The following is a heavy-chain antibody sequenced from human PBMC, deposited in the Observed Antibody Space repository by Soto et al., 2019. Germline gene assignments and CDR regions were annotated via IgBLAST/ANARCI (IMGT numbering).Heavy chain of an antibody. Sequence: GGSLRLSCAASGFTFSIYWMSWVRQAPGKGLEWVANIKQDGSEKYYVDSVKGRFTISRDNAKNSLYLQMNSLRAEDTAVYYCARLRYYDFWSGYYLARDYYYYYMDVWGKGTTVTVSS. CDR3: ARLRYYDFWSGYYLARDYYYYYMDV. CDR2: IKQDGSEK. D-gene: IGHD3-3*01. CDR1: GFTFSIYW. J-gene: IGHJ6*03. V-gene: IGHV3-7*01.